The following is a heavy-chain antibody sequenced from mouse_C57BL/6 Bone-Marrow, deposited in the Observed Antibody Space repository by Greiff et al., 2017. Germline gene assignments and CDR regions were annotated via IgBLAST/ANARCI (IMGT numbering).Heavy chain of an antibody. D-gene: IGHD2-3*01. Sequence: EVQLVESGGGLVKPGGSLKLSCAASGFTFSSYAMSWVRQTPEPRLEWVATISDGGGYTYYPDNVKGRFTISRDNAQNNLYLQISHLKLEDTGMYYCARDVPIYDGYYTWFAEWGTGTLVTVSA. CDR1: GFTFSSYA. V-gene: IGHV5-4*01. CDR2: ISDGGGYT. CDR3: ARDVPIYDGYYTWFAE. J-gene: IGHJ3*01.